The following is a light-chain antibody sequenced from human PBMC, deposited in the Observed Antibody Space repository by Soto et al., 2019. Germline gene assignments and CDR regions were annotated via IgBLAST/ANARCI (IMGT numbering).Light chain of an antibody. CDR2: DDS. CDR3: CANAGTRTV. J-gene: IGLJ3*02. Sequence: QSALTQSASVSGSPGQSITIACTGISTDVGISNFVSWYQHHPGKAPKLMIYDDSRPSGVSDRFSGSKSGNTASLTISGLQAEDEGHYYCCANAGTRTVFGGGTKLTVL. CDR1: STDVGISNF. V-gene: IGLV2-23*01.